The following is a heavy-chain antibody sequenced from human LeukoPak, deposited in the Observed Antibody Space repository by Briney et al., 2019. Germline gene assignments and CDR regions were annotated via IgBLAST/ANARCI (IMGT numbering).Heavy chain of an antibody. CDR1: GGSISSYY. V-gene: IGHV4-59*12. CDR2: INYSGST. CDR3: ARGSPYEY. J-gene: IGHJ4*02. Sequence: SETLSLTCTVSGGSISSYYWSWIRQPPGKELDYIGSINYSGSTYFNPSLKSRVTISVDTSKNQFSLNLSSVTAADTAIYYCARGSPYEYWGQGTLVTVSS.